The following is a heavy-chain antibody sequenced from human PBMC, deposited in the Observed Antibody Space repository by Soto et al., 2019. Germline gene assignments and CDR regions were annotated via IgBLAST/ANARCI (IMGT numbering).Heavy chain of an antibody. D-gene: IGHD1-26*01. Sequence: GASVTVSCQPSAGTFSSYAISWVRQAPGQGRAWMGGIIPIFGTANYAQKFQGRVTITADESTSTAYMELSSLRSEDTAVYYCARDREGIVGARDAFDIWGQGTMVTVSS. J-gene: IGHJ3*02. CDR1: AGTFSSYA. CDR3: ARDREGIVGARDAFDI. V-gene: IGHV1-69*13. CDR2: IIPIFGTA.